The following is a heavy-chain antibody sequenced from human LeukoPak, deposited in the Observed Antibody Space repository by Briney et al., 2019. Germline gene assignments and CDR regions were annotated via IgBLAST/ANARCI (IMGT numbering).Heavy chain of an antibody. CDR3: ARTVHLRYYYYMDV. Sequence: SVKVSCKASGDTFSSNGISWVRQAPGQGLEWMGGIIPIFDTANYAQKFQGRVTITADKSTSTAYMELSSLRSEDTAVYYCARTVHLRYYYYMDVWGKGTTVTVSS. D-gene: IGHD4-11*01. V-gene: IGHV1-69*06. CDR2: IIPIFDTA. J-gene: IGHJ6*03. CDR1: GDTFSSNG.